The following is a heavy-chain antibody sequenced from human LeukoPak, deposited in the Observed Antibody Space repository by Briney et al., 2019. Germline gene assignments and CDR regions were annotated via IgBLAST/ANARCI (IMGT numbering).Heavy chain of an antibody. J-gene: IGHJ4*02. Sequence: KPSETLSLTCTVSGGSIGSSSYYWGWIRQPPGKGLEWIGSIYYSGSTHYNPSLKSRAAISVDTSKNQSSLKLSSVTAADTAVYYCARLSSSSWYESDDYWGQGTLVTVSS. CDR1: GGSIGSSSYY. CDR2: IYYSGST. D-gene: IGHD6-13*01. CDR3: ARLSSSSWYESDDY. V-gene: IGHV4-39*01.